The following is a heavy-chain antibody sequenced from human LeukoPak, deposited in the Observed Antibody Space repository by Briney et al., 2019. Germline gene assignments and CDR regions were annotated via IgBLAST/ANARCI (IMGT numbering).Heavy chain of an antibody. D-gene: IGHD6-19*01. V-gene: IGHV3-66*01. J-gene: IGHJ4*02. CDR1: GFTVSSNY. Sequence: GGSLRLSCAASGFTVSSNYMSWVRQAPGKGLEWVSVIYSCGSTYYADSVKGRFTISRDNAKNSLYLQMNILRAEDTAVYYCARDLSGGWFSGYWGQGTLVTVSS. CDR3: ARDLSGGWFSGY. CDR2: IYSCGST.